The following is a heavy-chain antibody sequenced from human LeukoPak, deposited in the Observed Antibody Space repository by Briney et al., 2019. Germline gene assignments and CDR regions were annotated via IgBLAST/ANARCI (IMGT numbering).Heavy chain of an antibody. CDR2: IYYSGST. J-gene: IGHJ4*02. D-gene: IGHD3-22*01. CDR3: ARDGLGHDYDSSGYYYY. Sequence: SETLSLTCTVSGGSISSSSYYWGWIRQPPGKGLEWIGSIYYSGSTYYNPSLKSRVTISVDTSKNQFSLKLSSVTAADTAVYYCARDGLGHDYDSSGYYYYWGQGTLVTVSS. V-gene: IGHV4-39*07. CDR1: GGSISSSSYY.